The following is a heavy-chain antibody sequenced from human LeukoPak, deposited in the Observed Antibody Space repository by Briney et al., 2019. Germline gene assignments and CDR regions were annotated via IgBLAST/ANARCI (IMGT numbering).Heavy chain of an antibody. CDR3: ASQTGYSYGSLYYFDY. V-gene: IGHV4-39*01. J-gene: IGHJ4*02. CDR2: IYYSGST. CDR1: GGSISSSNW. D-gene: IGHD5-18*01. Sequence: SETLSLTCAVSGGSISSSNWWSWVRQPPGKGLEWIGSIYYSGSTYYNPSLKSRVTISVDTSKNQFSLKLSSVTAADTTVYYCASQTGYSYGSLYYFDYWGQGTLVTVSS.